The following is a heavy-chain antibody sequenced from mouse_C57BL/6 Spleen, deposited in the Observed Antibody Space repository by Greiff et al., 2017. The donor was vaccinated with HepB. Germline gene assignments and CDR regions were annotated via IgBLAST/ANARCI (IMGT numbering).Heavy chain of an antibody. CDR2: ISSGGSYT. J-gene: IGHJ3*01. D-gene: IGHD4-1*01. Sequence: EVQLVESGGDLVKPGGSLKLSCAASGFTFSSYGMSWVRQTPDKRLEWVATISSGGSYTYYPDSVKGRFTISRDNAKNTLYLQMSSLKSEDTAMYYCARQGVTGTSFAYWGQGTLVTVSA. CDR3: ARQGVTGTSFAY. V-gene: IGHV5-6*01. CDR1: GFTFSSYG.